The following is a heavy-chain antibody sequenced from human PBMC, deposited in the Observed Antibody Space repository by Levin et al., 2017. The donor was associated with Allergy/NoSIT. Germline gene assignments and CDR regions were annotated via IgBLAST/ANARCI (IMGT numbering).Heavy chain of an antibody. CDR3: ARDLGGSYYLYYFDY. D-gene: IGHD3-10*01. J-gene: IGHJ4*02. V-gene: IGHV3-21*01. CDR2: ISSSSSYI. CDR1: GFTFSSYS. Sequence: GGSLRLSCAASGFTFSSYSMNWVRQAPGKGLEWVSSISSSSSYIYYADSVKGRFTISRDNAKNSLYLQMNSLRAEDTAVYYCARDLGGSYYLYYFDYWGQGTLVTVSS.